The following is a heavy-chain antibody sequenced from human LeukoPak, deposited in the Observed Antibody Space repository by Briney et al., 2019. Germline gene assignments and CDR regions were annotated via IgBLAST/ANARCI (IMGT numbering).Heavy chain of an antibody. V-gene: IGHV3-23*01. CDR1: GFTVSSNY. CDR2: ISGSGGST. J-gene: IGHJ4*02. Sequence: GGSLRLSCAASGFTVSSNYMSWVRQAPGKGLEWVSAISGSGGSTYYADSVKGRFTISRDNSKNTLYLQMNSLRAEDTAVYYCAKDGGRSSGWYPRYYFDYWGQGTLVTVSS. D-gene: IGHD6-19*01. CDR3: AKDGGRSSGWYPRYYFDY.